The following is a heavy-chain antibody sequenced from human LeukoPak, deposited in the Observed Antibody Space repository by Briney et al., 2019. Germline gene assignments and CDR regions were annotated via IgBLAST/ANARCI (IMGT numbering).Heavy chain of an antibody. V-gene: IGHV3-30*02. J-gene: IGHJ4*02. CDR2: IRDDGSNK. Sequence: GGSLRLSCAASGFTFSSYGMHWVRQAPGKGLEWVAFIRDDGSNKYYADSVKGRFTISRDNSKDTLYLQMNSLRAEDTAVYYCAKDRYSSGWYSYFDYWGQGTQVTVSS. CDR3: AKDRYSSGWYSYFDY. CDR1: GFTFSSYG. D-gene: IGHD6-19*01.